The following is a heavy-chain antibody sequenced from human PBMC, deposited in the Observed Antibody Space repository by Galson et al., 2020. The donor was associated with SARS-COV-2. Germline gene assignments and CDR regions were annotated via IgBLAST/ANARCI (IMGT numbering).Heavy chain of an antibody. Sequence: SETLSLTCAVYGGSFSGYYWSWIRQPPGKGLEWIGEINHSGSTNYNPSLKSRVTISVDTSKNQFSLKLSSVTAADTAVYYCARGRRYCSSTSCRGAFDIWGQGTMVTVSS. J-gene: IGHJ3*02. D-gene: IGHD2-2*01. CDR3: ARGRRYCSSTSCRGAFDI. V-gene: IGHV4-34*01. CDR2: INHSGST. CDR1: GGSFSGYY.